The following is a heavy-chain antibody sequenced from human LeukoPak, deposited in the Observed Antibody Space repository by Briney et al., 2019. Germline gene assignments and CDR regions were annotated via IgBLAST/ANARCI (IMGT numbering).Heavy chain of an antibody. CDR3: TTAMYIATTSGGRYYMDV. CDR1: GFTFSNAW. CDR2: IKSVTDGGTR. Sequence: GGSLRLSCAASGFTFSNAWMSWVRQAPGKGLEWVGRIKSVTDGGTRDYTAPVKGRFTISRDDSKNTLYLQMNSLKTEDTAVYYCTTAMYIATTSGGRYYMDVWGKGTTVTVSS. D-gene: IGHD2-15*01. V-gene: IGHV3-15*01. J-gene: IGHJ6*03.